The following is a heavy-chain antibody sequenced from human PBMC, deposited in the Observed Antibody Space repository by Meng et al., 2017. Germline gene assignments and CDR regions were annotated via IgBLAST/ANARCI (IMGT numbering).Heavy chain of an antibody. J-gene: IGHJ4*01. Sequence: EVQLVESGGGPVKPGGSLRLSCAASGFTFSNAWMTWVRQAPGKGLEWIGRMKSNVDGGTVDYAAAVKGRFFISRDDSENTFYLQMNSLKTEDTAVYYCSGHVDYWGHGTLVTVSS. CDR3: SGHVDY. CDR1: GFTFSNAW. V-gene: IGHV3-15*01. CDR2: MKSNVDGGTV.